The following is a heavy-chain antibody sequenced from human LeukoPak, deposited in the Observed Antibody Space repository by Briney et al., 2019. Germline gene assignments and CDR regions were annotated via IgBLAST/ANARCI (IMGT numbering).Heavy chain of an antibody. CDR2: IYSGGST. D-gene: IGHD3/OR15-3a*01. CDR3: ARDVVGPNRWVYGMDV. V-gene: IGHV3-53*01. CDR1: GFTVSSNY. J-gene: IGHJ6*02. Sequence: GGSLRLSCAASGFTVSSNYMTWVRQAPGKGLEWVSVIYSGGSTYYADSVKGRFTISRDNSKNTLYLQINSLRAEDTAVYYCARDVVGPNRWVYGMDVWRQGTTVTVSS.